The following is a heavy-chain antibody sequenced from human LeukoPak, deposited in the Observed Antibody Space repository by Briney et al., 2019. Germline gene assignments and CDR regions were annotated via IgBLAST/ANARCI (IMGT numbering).Heavy chain of an antibody. Sequence: GGSLRLSCAASGFTFSSYAMSWVRQAPGKGLEWVSAVSGTGGSTYYADSVKGRFTISRDNSKNTLYLQMNSLRAEDTAVYYCAKAGAMVRGAIDYWGQGTLVTVSS. D-gene: IGHD3-10*01. J-gene: IGHJ4*02. CDR2: VSGTGGST. CDR3: AKAGAMVRGAIDY. V-gene: IGHV3-23*01. CDR1: GFTFSSYA.